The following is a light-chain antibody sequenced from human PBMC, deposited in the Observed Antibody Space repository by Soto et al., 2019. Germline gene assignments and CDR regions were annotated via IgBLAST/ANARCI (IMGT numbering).Light chain of an antibody. CDR3: QQYDKWPRT. V-gene: IGKV3-15*01. CDR1: QTVTRN. Sequence: EIVLTQSPGTLSLSPGERATLSCRASQTVTRNYLAWYQQKPGQAPRLLLYGASARATGVPARFTAGGSGTEFTLTISSLQSDDLAVYYCQQYDKWPRTFGQGTKVDIK. J-gene: IGKJ1*01. CDR2: GAS.